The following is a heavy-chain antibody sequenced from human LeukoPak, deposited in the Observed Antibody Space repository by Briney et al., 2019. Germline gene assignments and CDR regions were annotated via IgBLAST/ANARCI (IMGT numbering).Heavy chain of an antibody. J-gene: IGHJ6*03. CDR1: GFTFSSYS. CDR3: AKLGGQEVHNYYVAV. Sequence: GGSLRLSCAASGFTFSSYSMNWVRQAPGKGLEWVSGIIDNGYITYYANSVRGRFTISRDNSKNTLFLQMNSLRAEDTAVYYCAKLGGQEVHNYYVAVWGKGTTVAVSS. V-gene: IGHV3-23*01. CDR2: IIDNGYIT. D-gene: IGHD3-16*01.